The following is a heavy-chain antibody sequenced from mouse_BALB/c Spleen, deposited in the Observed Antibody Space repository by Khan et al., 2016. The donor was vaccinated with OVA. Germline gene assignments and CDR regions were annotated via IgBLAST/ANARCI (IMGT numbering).Heavy chain of an antibody. J-gene: IGHJ2*01. Sequence: EVQGVESGGGLVQPGGSRKLSCAASGFTFSSFGMHWVRQAPEKGLEWVAYINSVSNNIYYADTVKGRFTITRDNPKNTLFLQMTRLRSEDTATFYGTRGGNGDDYDYLGQGTTLTVSS. D-gene: IGHD4-1*01. CDR1: GFTFSSFG. CDR3: TRGGNGDDYDY. V-gene: IGHV5-17*02. CDR2: INSVSNNI.